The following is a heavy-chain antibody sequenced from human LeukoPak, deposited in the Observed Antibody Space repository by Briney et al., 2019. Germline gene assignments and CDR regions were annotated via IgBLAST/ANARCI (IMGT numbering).Heavy chain of an antibody. D-gene: IGHD6-13*01. V-gene: IGHV3-21*01. CDR2: ISSSSYI. CDR1: GFTFSSYS. CDR3: ASWGYSSSWTDAFDI. Sequence: GGSLRLSCAASGFTFSSYSMNWVRQAPGKGLEWVSSISSSSYIYYADSVKGRFTISRDNAKNSLYLQMNSLRAEDTAVYYCASWGYSSSWTDAFDIWGQGTMVTVSS. J-gene: IGHJ3*02.